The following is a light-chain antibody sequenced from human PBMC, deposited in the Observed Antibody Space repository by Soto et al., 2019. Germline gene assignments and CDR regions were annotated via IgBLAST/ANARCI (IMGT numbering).Light chain of an antibody. CDR3: QTWGTGIVV. Sequence: QLVLTQSPSTSASLGASIKLTCTLSSGHSSYAIAWHQQQPGKGPRFLMKVNNNGSYNKGDGIPDRFSGSSSGVERYLIISTLHYEDEADYYCQTWGTGIVVFGGGTKLTVL. J-gene: IGLJ2*01. V-gene: IGLV4-69*01. CDR1: SGHSSYA. CDR2: VNNNGSY.